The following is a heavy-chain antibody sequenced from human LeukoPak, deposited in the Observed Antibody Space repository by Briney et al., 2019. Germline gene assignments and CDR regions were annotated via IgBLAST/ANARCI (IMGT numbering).Heavy chain of an antibody. Sequence: SETLSLTCTVSGGSISSYYWSWIRQPPGQGLEWLGYIYYSGSANYNPSLKSRVTISLDTSKNQFSLRLTSVTAADTAVYYCARVPVRNILYFDYWGQGTLVTVSS. V-gene: IGHV4-59*01. CDR2: IYYSGSA. CDR1: GGSISSYY. CDR3: ARVPVRNILYFDY. D-gene: IGHD4-17*01. J-gene: IGHJ4*02.